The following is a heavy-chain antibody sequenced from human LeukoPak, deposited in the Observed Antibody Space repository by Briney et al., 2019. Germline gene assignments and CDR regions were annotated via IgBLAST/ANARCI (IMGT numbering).Heavy chain of an antibody. CDR2: INWNGGST. CDR3: ARDDGSSGFDY. D-gene: IGHD6-25*01. J-gene: IGHJ4*02. CDR1: GFTFDDYG. V-gene: IGHV3-20*04. Sequence: GGSLRLSCAASGFTFDDYGMSWVRQAPGKGLEWVSGINWNGGSTGYADSVKGRFAISRDNSKNTLYLRMNSLTVDDTAVYYCARDDGSSGFDYWGQGTLVTVSS.